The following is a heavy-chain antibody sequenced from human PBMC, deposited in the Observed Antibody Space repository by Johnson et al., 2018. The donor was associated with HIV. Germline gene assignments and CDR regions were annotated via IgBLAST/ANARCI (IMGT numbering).Heavy chain of an antibody. D-gene: IGHD5-24*01. CDR3: ARYGYRPEAAFDI. Sequence: VYLVESGGGVVQPGRSLRLSCAASGFTFSNYAIHWVRQAPGKGLEWVSGIAWNGATTGYADSVKGRFTISRDNAKNSLYLQMNSLRAEDTAVYYCARYGYRPEAAFDIWGQGTMVTVSS. V-gene: IGHV3-20*04. CDR1: GFTFSNYA. CDR2: IAWNGATT. J-gene: IGHJ3*02.